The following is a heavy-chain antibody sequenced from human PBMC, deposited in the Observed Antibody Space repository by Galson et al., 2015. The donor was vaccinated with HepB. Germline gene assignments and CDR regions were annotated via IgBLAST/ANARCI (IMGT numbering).Heavy chain of an antibody. J-gene: IGHJ4*02. CDR3: AKDLLSYCRTSCHVDY. D-gene: IGHD2-2*01. V-gene: IGHV3-30*18. CDR2: ISSDGNKK. Sequence: SLRLSCAASRFTFRTYGMHWVRQAPGKGLEWVAVISSDGNKKYYADSVKGRFTISRDNSKNTLYLQMNGLRAEDTAVYYCAKDLLSYCRTSCHVDYWGQGTLVTVSS. CDR1: RFTFRTYG.